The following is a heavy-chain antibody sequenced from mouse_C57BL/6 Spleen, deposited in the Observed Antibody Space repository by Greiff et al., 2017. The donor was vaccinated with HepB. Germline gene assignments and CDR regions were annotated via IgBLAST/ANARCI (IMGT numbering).Heavy chain of an antibody. V-gene: IGHV1-54*01. Sequence: VQLQQSGAELVRPGTSVKVSCKASGYAFTNYLIEWVKQRPGQGLEWIGVINPGSGGTNYNEKFKGKATLTADKSSSTAYMQLSSLTSEESAVYFCASGSLFDYWGQGTTLTVSS. J-gene: IGHJ2*01. D-gene: IGHD1-1*02. CDR2: INPGSGGT. CDR1: GYAFTNYL. CDR3: ASGSLFDY.